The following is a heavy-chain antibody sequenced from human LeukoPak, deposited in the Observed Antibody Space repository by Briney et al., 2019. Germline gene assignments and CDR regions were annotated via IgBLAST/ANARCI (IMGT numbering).Heavy chain of an antibody. CDR1: GYSFTSYW. CDR3: ARAPLDSSGNHWGVWFDP. D-gene: IGHD3-22*01. Sequence: GESLKISCKGSGYSFTSYWIGWVRQMPGKGLEWMGIIYPGHSDTKYSPSFQGQVTMSADRSINTAYLQWSSLKASDTAIYYCARAPLDSSGNHWGVWFDPWGQGTLVTVSS. J-gene: IGHJ5*02. V-gene: IGHV5-51*01. CDR2: IYPGHSDT.